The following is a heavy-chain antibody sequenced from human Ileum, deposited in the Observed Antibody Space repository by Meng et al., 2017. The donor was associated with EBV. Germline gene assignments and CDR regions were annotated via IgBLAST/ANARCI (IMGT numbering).Heavy chain of an antibody. CDR2: IHHSGTT. CDR1: GDPISSNNW. V-gene: IGHV4-4*02. D-gene: IGHD3-16*01. J-gene: IGHJ4*02. CDR3: ARGSDYVWGI. Sequence: GPGQVLWTPSGTLASTGAVAGDPISSNNWWSWVRQSPGKGLEWIAEIHHSGTTTYTPSLKSRVTISVDKSENHFSLKLTSVTAADTAVYYCARGSDYVWGIWGQGTLVTVSS.